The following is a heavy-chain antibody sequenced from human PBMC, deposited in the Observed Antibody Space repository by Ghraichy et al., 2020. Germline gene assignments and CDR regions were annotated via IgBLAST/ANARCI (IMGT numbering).Heavy chain of an antibody. J-gene: IGHJ3*02. CDR1: GYTFSGYW. Sequence: GESLNISCEGSGYTFSGYWMHWVRQAPGTGLVWVSRIDNEGTHTIYADSVKGRFRISRDNAKNTLFLQMSSLRVEDTAVYYCARDRGTPDAFATWGRGTVVTVSS. V-gene: IGHV3-74*01. CDR3: ARDRGTPDAFAT. D-gene: IGHD3-10*01. CDR2: IDNEGTHT.